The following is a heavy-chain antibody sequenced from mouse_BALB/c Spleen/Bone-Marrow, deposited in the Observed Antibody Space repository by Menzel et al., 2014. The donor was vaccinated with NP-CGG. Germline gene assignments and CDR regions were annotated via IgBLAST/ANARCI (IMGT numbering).Heavy chain of an antibody. V-gene: IGHV3-8*02. Sequence: ESGPSLVKPSQTLSLPCSVTGDSITSGYWNWIRKFPGNKLEYMGYISYSGSTYYNPSLKSRISITRDTSKNQYYLQLNSVTTEDTATYYCARGGGSSYNYAMDYWGQGTSVTVSS. CDR1: GDSITSGY. CDR3: ARGGGSSYNYAMDY. CDR2: ISYSGST. J-gene: IGHJ4*01. D-gene: IGHD1-1*01.